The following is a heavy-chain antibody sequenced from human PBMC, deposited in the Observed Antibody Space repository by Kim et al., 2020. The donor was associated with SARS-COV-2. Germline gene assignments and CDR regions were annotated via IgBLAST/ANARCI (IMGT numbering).Heavy chain of an antibody. CDR1: GFRFSNFA. D-gene: IGHD3-10*01. CDR3: ARDFVSMVRGDGTDG. J-gene: IGHJ6*02. V-gene: IGHV3-33*01. Sequence: GGSLRLSCAVSGFRFSNFAMHWVRQTPGKGLEWVAIIWYDGSNKYYADSVRGRFTISRDNSNNTLYLEMNGLRAEDTAVYYCARDFVSMVRGDGTDGWG. CDR2: IWYDGSNK.